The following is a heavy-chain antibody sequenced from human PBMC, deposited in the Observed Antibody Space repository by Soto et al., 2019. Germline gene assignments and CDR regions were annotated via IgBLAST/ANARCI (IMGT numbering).Heavy chain of an antibody. V-gene: IGHV3-23*01. CDR2: ISGSGGST. D-gene: IGHD1-7*01. CDR1: GFTFSTNA. J-gene: IGHJ4*02. CDR3: AKDPLELRLMGFDY. Sequence: EVQLLESGGGLVQPGGSRRLSCAASGFTFSTNAMSWFRQAPGKGLEWVSAISGSGGSTYYADSVKGRFTISRDNSKNTLYLQMNSLRAEDTAVYYCAKDPLELRLMGFDYWGQGTLVTVSS.